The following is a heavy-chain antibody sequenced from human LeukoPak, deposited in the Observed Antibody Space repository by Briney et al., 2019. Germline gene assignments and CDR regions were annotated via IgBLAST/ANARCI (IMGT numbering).Heavy chain of an antibody. CDR1: GGSFSGYY. CDR2: INHSGST. Sequence: SETLSLTCAVYGGSFSGYYWSWIRQPPGKGLEWIGEINHSGSTNYNPSLKSRVTISVDTSKNQFSLKLSSVTAADTAVYYCARRKTSWFDPWGQGTLVTVSS. V-gene: IGHV4-34*01. D-gene: IGHD1-14*01. CDR3: ARRKTSWFDP. J-gene: IGHJ5*02.